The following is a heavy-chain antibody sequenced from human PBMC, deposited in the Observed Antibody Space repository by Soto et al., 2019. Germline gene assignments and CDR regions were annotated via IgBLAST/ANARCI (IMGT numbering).Heavy chain of an antibody. D-gene: IGHD6-19*01. J-gene: IGHJ3*02. CDR2: MNPNSGNT. CDR3: ARVPRSGWYYDAFDI. V-gene: IGHV1-8*01. CDR1: GYTFTSYD. Sequence: ASVKVSCKASGYTFTSYDINWGRQATGQGPEWMGWMNPNSGNTGYAQKFQGRVTMTRNTSISTAYMELSSLRSEDTAVYYCARVPRSGWYYDAFDIWGQGTMVTVSS.